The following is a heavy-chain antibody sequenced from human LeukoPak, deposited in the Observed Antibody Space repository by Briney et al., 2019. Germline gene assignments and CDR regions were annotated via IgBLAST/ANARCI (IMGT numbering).Heavy chain of an antibody. CDR3: ARDLRWLQFHDAFDT. J-gene: IGHJ3*02. V-gene: IGHV3-48*02. D-gene: IGHD5-24*01. CDR2: ISSSSSTT. CDR1: GFTFSSYS. Sequence: GGSLRLSCAASGFTFSSYSMNWVRPAPGQGLEWGSKISSSSSTTYYADSVKGRFTISRDTAKNSLYLQMNSLRDEDTAVYYCARDLRWLQFHDAFDTWGQGTMVTVSS.